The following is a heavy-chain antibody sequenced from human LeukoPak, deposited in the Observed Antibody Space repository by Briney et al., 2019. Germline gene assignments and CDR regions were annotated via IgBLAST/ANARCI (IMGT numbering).Heavy chain of an antibody. D-gene: IGHD2-15*01. Sequence: GGSLRLSCVVSGFNFGSHEMSWVRQAPGKGLEWVSYIGGSGSPTHYADSVRGRFTVSRDNAKNSLYLQLNNLRAEDTAVYYCAREIIPTPDTFDIWGQGTVVTVSS. CDR2: IGGSGSPT. CDR1: GFNFGSHE. CDR3: AREIIPTPDTFDI. J-gene: IGHJ3*02. V-gene: IGHV3-48*03.